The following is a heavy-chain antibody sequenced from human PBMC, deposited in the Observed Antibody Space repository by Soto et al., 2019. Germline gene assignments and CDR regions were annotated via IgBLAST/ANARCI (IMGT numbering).Heavy chain of an antibody. Sequence: LSCAASGFTFSSYWMHWVRQAPGKGLVWVSRMNEDGGTTDYADSVKGRFTISRDNAKNTLYLQMNSLRVEDTAVYYCASDLSGRADVCGQGTTVTVSS. V-gene: IGHV3-74*01. CDR2: MNEDGGTT. D-gene: IGHD3-10*01. CDR3: ASDLSGRADV. J-gene: IGHJ6*02. CDR1: GFTFSSYW.